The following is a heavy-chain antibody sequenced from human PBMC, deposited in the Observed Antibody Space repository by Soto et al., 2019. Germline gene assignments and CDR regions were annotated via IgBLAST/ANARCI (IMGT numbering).Heavy chain of an antibody. CDR1: GFTFSSYA. Sequence: GGSLRLSCAASGFTFSSYAMSWVRQAPGKGLEWVSAISGSGGSTYYADSVKGRFTISRDNSKNTLYLQMNSLRAEDTAVYYCAKDRKLWKNPSQANWFDPWGQGTLVTVSS. J-gene: IGHJ5*02. V-gene: IGHV3-23*01. CDR2: ISGSGGST. CDR3: AKDRKLWKNPSQANWFDP. D-gene: IGHD1-1*01.